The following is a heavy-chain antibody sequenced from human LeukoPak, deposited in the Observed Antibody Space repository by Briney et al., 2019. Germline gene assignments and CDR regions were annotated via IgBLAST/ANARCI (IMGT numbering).Heavy chain of an antibody. CDR3: AAGYSSGWYVRYFDY. J-gene: IGHJ4*02. V-gene: IGHV3-23*01. CDR1: GFTFSSYA. D-gene: IGHD6-19*01. CDR2: ISGSGGST. Sequence: PRASLRLSCAASGFTFSSYAMSWVRQAPGKGLEWVSAISGSGGSTYYADSVKGRFTISRDNSKNTLYLQMNSLRAEDTAVYYCAAGYSSGWYVRYFDYWGQGTLVTVSS.